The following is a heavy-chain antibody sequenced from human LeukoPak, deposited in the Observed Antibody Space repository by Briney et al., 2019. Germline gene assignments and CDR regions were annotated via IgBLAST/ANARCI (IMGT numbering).Heavy chain of an antibody. CDR3: AKDGRSTTPGY. V-gene: IGHV3-23*01. D-gene: IGHD2-2*01. CDR1: GFTFSNYA. CDR2: FGSSGGST. J-gene: IGHJ4*02. Sequence: GGSLRPSCAVSGFTFSNYAVSWVRQAPGKGLEWVSGFGSSGGSTYYADSVKGRFTVSRDNSKNTLYLQMKSLRAEDTAVYYCAKDGRSTTPGYWGQGTLVTVSS.